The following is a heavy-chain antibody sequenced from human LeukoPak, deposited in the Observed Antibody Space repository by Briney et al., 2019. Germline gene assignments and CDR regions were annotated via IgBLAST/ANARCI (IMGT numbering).Heavy chain of an antibody. V-gene: IGHV4-4*07. CDR2: IYTSGST. CDR1: GGSINSYY. Sequence: SETLSLTCTVSGGSINSYYWGWIRQPAGKGLKWISRIYTSGSTNYNPSLKSRVTMSVDTSKNQFSLNLTSVTAADTAVYYCVRDQGFLGYWGQGTLVTVSS. J-gene: IGHJ4*02. CDR3: VRDQGFLGY. D-gene: IGHD3-3*01.